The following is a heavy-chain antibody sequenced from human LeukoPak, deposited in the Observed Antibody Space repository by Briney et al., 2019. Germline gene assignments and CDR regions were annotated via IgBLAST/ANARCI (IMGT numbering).Heavy chain of an antibody. J-gene: IGHJ4*02. Sequence: GGSLRLSCAASGFTFSSYAMSWVRQAPGKGLKWVSAISGSGGSTYYADSAKGRFTISRDNSKNTLYLQMNSLRAEDTAVYYCAKGARFLEWLFGDGWGQGTLVTVSS. CDR3: AKGARFLEWLFGDG. D-gene: IGHD3-3*01. CDR2: ISGSGGST. V-gene: IGHV3-23*01. CDR1: GFTFSSYA.